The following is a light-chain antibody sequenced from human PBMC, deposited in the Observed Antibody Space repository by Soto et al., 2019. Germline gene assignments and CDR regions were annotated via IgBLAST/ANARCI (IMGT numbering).Light chain of an antibody. CDR2: DAY. CDR1: QNINSK. CDR3: QQYDTYFRYT. Sequence: DIQMTQSPSTLSASVGDRVAITCRASQNINSKLAWYQKKPGKAPKLLISDAYNLESGVPSRFSGSVSGTEFTLTIGGLQPDDFATYSCQQYDTYFRYTFGQGTTLDIK. J-gene: IGKJ2*01. V-gene: IGKV1-5*01.